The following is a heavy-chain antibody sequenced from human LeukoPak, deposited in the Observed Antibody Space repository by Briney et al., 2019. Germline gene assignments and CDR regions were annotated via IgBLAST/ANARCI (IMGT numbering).Heavy chain of an antibody. D-gene: IGHD6-13*01. Sequence: SETLSLTCTVSGGSISSYYWSWIRQPPGKGLEWIGNIYYSGSTNYNPSLKSRVTISVDTSKNQFSLKLSSVTAADTAVYYCARGGSSWFNYWGQGTLVTVSS. V-gene: IGHV4-59*01. J-gene: IGHJ4*02. CDR1: GGSISSYY. CDR3: ARGGSSWFNY. CDR2: IYYSGST.